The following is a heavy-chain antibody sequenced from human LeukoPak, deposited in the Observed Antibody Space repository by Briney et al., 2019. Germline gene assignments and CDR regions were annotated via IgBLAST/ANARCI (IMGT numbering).Heavy chain of an antibody. J-gene: IGHJ5*02. Sequence: ASVKVSCKASGYTFTGFYMHWVRQAPGQGLEWMGWINPNSGGTNYAQKFQGRVTMTRDTSISTAYMELSRLRFDDTAVYYCARDPSIVVVPAASWFDPWGQGTLVTVSS. CDR1: GYTFTGFY. CDR3: ARDPSIVVVPAASWFDP. V-gene: IGHV1-2*02. CDR2: INPNSGGT. D-gene: IGHD2-2*01.